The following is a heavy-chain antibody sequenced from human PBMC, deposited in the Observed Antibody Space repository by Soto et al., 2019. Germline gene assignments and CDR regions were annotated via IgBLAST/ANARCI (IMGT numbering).Heavy chain of an antibody. Sequence: PSETLALTCTVSCGSFTSYFCSLIRQSPEKVLEGICYTFHSGSTNYNPSLKSRVTMSADTSKTQFSLELNSVTAADAAVYYCAREIAAAGAPYHSMDVCGKGTTVTVSS. CDR1: CGSFTSYF. J-gene: IGHJ6*03. V-gene: IGHV4-59*01. CDR2: TFHSGST. CDR3: AREIAAAGAPYHSMDV. D-gene: IGHD6-13*01.